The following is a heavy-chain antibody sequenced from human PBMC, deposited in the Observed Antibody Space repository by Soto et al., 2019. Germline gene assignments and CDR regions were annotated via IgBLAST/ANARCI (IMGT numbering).Heavy chain of an antibody. Sequence: QVQLVQSGAEVKKPGASVKVSCKTSGYTFTKYNINWVRQATGQGLGWMGWMNPNSVNTGYAQKFQGRVNMTRNTSIPTAYMELSSLRSGDTAVYYCARAETYSTSSPFDYWGQGTLVTVAS. CDR1: GYTFTKYN. CDR2: MNPNSVNT. D-gene: IGHD6-6*01. V-gene: IGHV1-8*01. J-gene: IGHJ4*02. CDR3: ARAETYSTSSPFDY.